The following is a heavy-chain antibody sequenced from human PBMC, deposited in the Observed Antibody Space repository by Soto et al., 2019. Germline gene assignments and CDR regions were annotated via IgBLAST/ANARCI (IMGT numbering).Heavy chain of an antibody. CDR2: IYYSGTT. CDR3: ARSQRGRTAFTFDY. V-gene: IGHV4-61*01. CDR1: GDSVSNDNYY. Sequence: SETLSLTCAVSGDSVSNDNYYWSWIRQPPGKGLEWIGYIYYSGTTNYNSYLKSRLSLSVDMSKNQFSLKLASATAADTAVYFCARSQRGRTAFTFDYWGQGALVTV. J-gene: IGHJ4*02. D-gene: IGHD3-16*01.